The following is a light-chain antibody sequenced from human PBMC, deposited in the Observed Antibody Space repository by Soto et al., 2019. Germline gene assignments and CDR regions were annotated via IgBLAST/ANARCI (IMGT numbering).Light chain of an antibody. Sequence: DIQMTQSPSTLSASVGDRVTITCRASQNIASWLAWYQQEPGKAPKVLIYGASTLESGVPSRFSGSGSGTEFTLTISNLQPGDFATHYCQQYNTYSATFGQGTRLEIK. CDR2: GAS. J-gene: IGKJ5*01. CDR1: QNIASW. CDR3: QQYNTYSAT. V-gene: IGKV1-5*01.